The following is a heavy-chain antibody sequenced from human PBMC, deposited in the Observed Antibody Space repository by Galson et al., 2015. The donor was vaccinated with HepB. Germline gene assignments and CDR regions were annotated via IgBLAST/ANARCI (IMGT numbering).Heavy chain of an antibody. CDR2: INPSGGST. CDR1: GYTFTSYY. CDR3: ARVRGYCSGGSCDAFDY. J-gene: IGHJ4*02. Sequence: SVKVSCKASGYTFTSYYMHWARQAPGQGLEWMGIINPSGGSTSYAQKFQGRVTMTRDTSTSTVYMELSSLRSEDTAVYYCARVRGYCSGGSCDAFDYWGQGTLVTVSS. D-gene: IGHD2-15*01. V-gene: IGHV1-46*03.